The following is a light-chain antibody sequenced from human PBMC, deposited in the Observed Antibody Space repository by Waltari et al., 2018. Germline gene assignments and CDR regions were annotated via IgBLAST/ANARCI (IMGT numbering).Light chain of an antibody. Sequence: QSALTQPRSVSGSPGQSVTVPCSGTSGAVGAYDSVPWYQQYPGKAPKVVIYDVTKRPSGIPDRFSGSKSGNTASLTISGLQADDEADYYCCSYAGSYTYVFGSGTKVTVL. J-gene: IGLJ1*01. CDR1: SGAVGAYDS. CDR3: CSYAGSYTYV. CDR2: DVT. V-gene: IGLV2-11*01.